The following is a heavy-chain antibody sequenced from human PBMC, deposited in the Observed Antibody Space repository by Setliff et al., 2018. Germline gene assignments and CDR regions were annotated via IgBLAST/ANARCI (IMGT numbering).Heavy chain of an antibody. J-gene: IGHJ6*03. Sequence: ASVKVSCKASGYTFTSYDINWVRQAPGQGLEWMGIIDPGGGYTNYAQRFQGRVTITTDESTSTAYMELSSLRSEDTAVYYCARERGDIVTTTSYYYYLDVWGKGTTVTVSS. CDR2: IDPGGGYT. V-gene: IGHV1-46*01. CDR3: ARERGDIVTTTSYYYYLDV. D-gene: IGHD5-12*01. CDR1: GYTFTSYD.